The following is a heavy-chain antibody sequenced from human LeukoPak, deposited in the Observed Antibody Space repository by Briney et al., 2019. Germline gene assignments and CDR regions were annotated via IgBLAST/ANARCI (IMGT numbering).Heavy chain of an antibody. J-gene: IGHJ1*01. CDR2: ISNTGGST. D-gene: IGHD2-15*01. Sequence: PGGSLRLSWAAAGFSFNTYAMSWGRQPPGKGLEWVSAISNTGGSTYYADSVKGRFTISRDRSKNTLSLQMNSLTAEDTAVYYCAQQVGYCSSGSCSLTYWGQRSMATLSS. CDR1: GFSFNTYA. CDR3: AQQVGYCSSGSCSLTY. V-gene: IGHV3-23*01.